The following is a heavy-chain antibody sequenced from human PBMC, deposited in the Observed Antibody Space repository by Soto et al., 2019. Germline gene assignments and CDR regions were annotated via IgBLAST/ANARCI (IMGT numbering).Heavy chain of an antibody. Sequence: GASVKVSCKASGYTFSTYATSWVRQATGQGLEWMGWMNPNSGNTGYAQKFQGRVTMTRNTSISTAYMELSSLRSEDTAVYYCARERTVAGNDYWGQGTLVTVSS. D-gene: IGHD6-19*01. J-gene: IGHJ4*02. CDR3: ARERTVAGNDY. CDR1: GYTFSTYA. V-gene: IGHV1-8*02. CDR2: MNPNSGNT.